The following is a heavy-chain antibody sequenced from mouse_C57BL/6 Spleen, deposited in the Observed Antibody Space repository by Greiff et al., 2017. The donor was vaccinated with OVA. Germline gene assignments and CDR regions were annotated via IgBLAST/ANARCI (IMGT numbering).Heavy chain of an antibody. V-gene: IGHV14-1*01. D-gene: IGHD1-1*01. CDR1: GFNIKDYY. CDR3: TSIRHYYGSSYGYFDV. Sequence: VQLKQGGAELVRPGASINFSCTASGFNIKDYYMHWVKQRPEQGLEWIGRIDPEDGDTEYAPKFQGKATMTADTSSNTAYLQLSSLTSEDTAVYYCTSIRHYYGSSYGYFDVWGTGTTVTVSS. CDR2: IDPEDGDT. J-gene: IGHJ1*03.